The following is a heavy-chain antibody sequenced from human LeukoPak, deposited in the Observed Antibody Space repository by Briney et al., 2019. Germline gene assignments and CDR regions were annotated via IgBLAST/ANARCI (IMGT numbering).Heavy chain of an antibody. Sequence: GGSLRLSCAASGFTFSSYAMHWVRQAPGKGLEWVAVISYDGSNKYYADSVKGRFTISRDNSKNTLYLQMNSLRAEDTAVYYCAKDRGEQLSYFDYWGQGTLVTVSS. D-gene: IGHD6-13*01. CDR3: AKDRGEQLSYFDY. CDR1: GFTFSSYA. CDR2: ISYDGSNK. V-gene: IGHV3-30-3*01. J-gene: IGHJ4*02.